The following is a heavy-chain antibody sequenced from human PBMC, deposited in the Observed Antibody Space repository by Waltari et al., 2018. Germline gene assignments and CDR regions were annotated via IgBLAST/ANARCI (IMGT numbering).Heavy chain of an antibody. Sequence: QVQLQESGPGLVKPSETLSLTCAVSGYSISSGYYWGWIRQPPGKGLEWIGSIYHSGSTYYNPSLKSRVTISVDTSKNQFSLKLSSVTAAVTAVYYCAREAGTFDYWGQGTLVTVSS. D-gene: IGHD6-13*01. CDR1: GYSISSGYY. CDR2: IYHSGST. V-gene: IGHV4-38-2*02. J-gene: IGHJ4*02. CDR3: AREAGTFDY.